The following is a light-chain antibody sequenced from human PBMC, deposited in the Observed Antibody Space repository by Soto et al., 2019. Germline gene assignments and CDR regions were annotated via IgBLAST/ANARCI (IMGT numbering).Light chain of an antibody. V-gene: IGKV1-13*02. Sequence: QMTQSPSSLSASVGDRITITCRASQGVSNDLAWYQQKPGKVPKLLIYEASSLESGVPSRFSGSGSGTEFTLAISSLQPDDFATYYCQQYNSYPWTFGQGTKVDI. J-gene: IGKJ1*01. CDR2: EAS. CDR3: QQYNSYPWT. CDR1: QGVSND.